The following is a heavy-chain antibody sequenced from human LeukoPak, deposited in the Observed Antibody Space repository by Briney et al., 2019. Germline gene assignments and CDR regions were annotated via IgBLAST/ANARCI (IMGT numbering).Heavy chain of an antibody. V-gene: IGHV3-21*01. CDR2: ISYSGRDK. CDR1: GFTFSTYA. J-gene: IGHJ4*02. Sequence: PGGSLRLSCAASGFTFSTYAMNWVRQEAGKGLEWVSSISYSGRDKFYADSVKGRFTISRDNAKNSLYLEMNNLRAEDTAVYYCARVSGYCTNGVCGPYDYWAREPWSPSPQ. CDR3: ARVSGYCTNGVCGPYDY. D-gene: IGHD2-8*01.